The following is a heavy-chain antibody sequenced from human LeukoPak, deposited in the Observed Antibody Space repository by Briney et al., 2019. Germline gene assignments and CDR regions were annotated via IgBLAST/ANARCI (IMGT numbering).Heavy chain of an antibody. Sequence: SETLSLTCEVYGASLSGYYWSWIRQPPEKGLEWIGEINHSGSTNYNPSLKSRVTVSVDTSKNQFSLKLSSVTAADTAVYYCARDHQYYDFWSGYYGWFDPWGQGTLVTVSS. CDR2: INHSGST. CDR1: GASLSGYY. CDR3: ARDHQYYDFWSGYYGWFDP. D-gene: IGHD3-3*01. V-gene: IGHV4-34*01. J-gene: IGHJ5*02.